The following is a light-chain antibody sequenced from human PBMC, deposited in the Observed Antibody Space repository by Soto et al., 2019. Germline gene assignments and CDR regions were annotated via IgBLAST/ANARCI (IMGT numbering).Light chain of an antibody. CDR3: QQRSNWPIT. CDR2: DAS. Sequence: EIVLTQSPATLSLSPGERATLSCRASQSVSSYLAWFQQKPGQAPRLLIYDASNRAPGIPARFSGSGSGTDFTLTISSLAPADFAVYYCQQRSNWPITFGQGTRLEIK. V-gene: IGKV3-11*01. CDR1: QSVSSY. J-gene: IGKJ5*01.